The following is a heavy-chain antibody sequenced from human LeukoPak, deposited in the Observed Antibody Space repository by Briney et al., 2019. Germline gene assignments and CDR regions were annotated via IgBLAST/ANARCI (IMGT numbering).Heavy chain of an antibody. CDR1: GFTSSSNA. Sequence: GASLRLSCAASGFTSSSNAMGWVRQAPGKGLEWVSAISPGGSPYYADSVKGRFTISRDNSKNTLYPQMNSLRAEDTAVYYCVKRELYIVATTWGQGTLVTVSS. CDR2: ISPGGSP. V-gene: IGHV3-23*01. D-gene: IGHD5-12*01. J-gene: IGHJ5*02. CDR3: VKRELYIVATT.